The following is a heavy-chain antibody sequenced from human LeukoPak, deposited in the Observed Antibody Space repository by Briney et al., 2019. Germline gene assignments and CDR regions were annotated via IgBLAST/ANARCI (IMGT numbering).Heavy chain of an antibody. CDR3: ARGHYYGSGSYYNPHTDYYYGMDV. J-gene: IGHJ6*04. Sequence: SETLSLTCTVSGGSISSYYWSWIRQPPGKGLEWIGYIYYSGSTNYNPSLKSRVTISVDTSKNQFPLKLSSVTAADTAVYYCARGHYYGSGSYYNPHTDYYYGMDVWAKGPRSLSPQ. D-gene: IGHD3-10*01. CDR1: GGSISSYY. CDR2: IYYSGST. V-gene: IGHV4-59*01.